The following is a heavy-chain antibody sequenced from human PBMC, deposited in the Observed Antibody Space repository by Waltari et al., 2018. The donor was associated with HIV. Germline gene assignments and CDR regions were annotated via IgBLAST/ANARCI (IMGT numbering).Heavy chain of an antibody. J-gene: IGHJ4*02. Sequence: QVQLQESGPGLVKPSETLSLTCTVSGGSISSHYWSCIRQPPGQGLEWIGYIYYSGSTNYNPSLKSRVTISVDTSKNQFSLKLSSVTAADTAVYYCARDVGIAAAGFDYWGQGTLVTVSS. CDR1: GGSISSHY. V-gene: IGHV4-59*11. CDR2: IYYSGST. CDR3: ARDVGIAAAGFDY. D-gene: IGHD6-13*01.